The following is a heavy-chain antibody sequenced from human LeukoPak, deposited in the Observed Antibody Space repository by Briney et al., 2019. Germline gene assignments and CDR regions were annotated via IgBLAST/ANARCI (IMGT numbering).Heavy chain of an antibody. D-gene: IGHD1-26*01. CDR1: GFTFSNYY. J-gene: IGHJ3*01. V-gene: IGHV3-11*06. Sequence: PGGSLRLSCAASGFTFSNYYMSWIRQAPGKGLEWVSYISSSSSYTNYADSVKGRFTISRDNAKNSLYLQMNSLRAEDTAVYYCAGARSSGSHRVVNAFDVWGQGTMVTVSS. CDR2: ISSSSSYT. CDR3: AGARSSGSHRVVNAFDV.